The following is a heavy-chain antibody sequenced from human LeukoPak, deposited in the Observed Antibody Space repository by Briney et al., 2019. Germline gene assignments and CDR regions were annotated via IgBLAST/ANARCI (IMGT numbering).Heavy chain of an antibody. CDR1: GFTSSSYA. CDR2: VWHDGSNR. CDR3: ARSSFARWFDP. J-gene: IGHJ5*02. D-gene: IGHD6-13*01. V-gene: IGHV3-33*01. Sequence: GGSLRLSCTAPGFTSSSYAIHWIRQAPGKGLEWVALVWHDGSNRYYADSVKGRFTISRDNSKNTVYLQMNSLRAEDTAVYYCARSSFARWFDPWGQGTLVTVSS.